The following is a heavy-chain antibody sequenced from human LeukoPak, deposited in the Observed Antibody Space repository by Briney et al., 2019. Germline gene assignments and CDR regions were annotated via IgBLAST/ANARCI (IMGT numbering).Heavy chain of an antibody. J-gene: IGHJ6*03. V-gene: IGHV3-43D*03. D-gene: IGHD2-2*01. Sequence: GGSLRLSCAASGFTFDDYAMHWVRHAPGKGLEWVSLISWDGGSTYYADSVKGRFTISRDNSKNSLYLQMNSLRAEDTALYYCAKDIGYCSSNSCYYYYMDVWGKGTTVTVSS. CDR2: ISWDGGST. CDR3: AKDIGYCSSNSCYYYYMDV. CDR1: GFTFDDYA.